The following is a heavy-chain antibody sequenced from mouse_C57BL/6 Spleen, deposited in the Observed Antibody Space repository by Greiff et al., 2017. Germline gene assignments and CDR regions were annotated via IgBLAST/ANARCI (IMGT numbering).Heavy chain of an antibody. D-gene: IGHD1-1*01. CDR3: ARGTTVVATDWYFDV. Sequence: DVKLQESGPELVKPGASVKISCKASGYSFTGYYMNWVKQSPEKSLEWIGEINPSTGGTTYNQKFKAKATLTVDKSSSTAYMQLKSRTSEDSAVYYCARGTTVVATDWYFDVWGTGTTVTVSS. V-gene: IGHV1-42*01. J-gene: IGHJ1*03. CDR2: INPSTGGT. CDR1: GYSFTGYY.